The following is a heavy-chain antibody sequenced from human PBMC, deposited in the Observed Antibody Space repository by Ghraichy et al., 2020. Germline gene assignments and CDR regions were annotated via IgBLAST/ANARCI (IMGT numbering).Heavy chain of an antibody. Sequence: GGSLRLSCAASGFTFSDYYMSWIRQAPGKGLEWVSYISSSSSYTNYADSVKGRFTISRDNAKNSLYLQMNSLRAEDTAVYYCAREGEDDFWSGYLPYYYYYYMDVWGKGTTVTVSS. CDR3: AREGEDDFWSGYLPYYYYYYMDV. J-gene: IGHJ6*03. V-gene: IGHV3-11*06. D-gene: IGHD3-3*01. CDR2: ISSSSSYT. CDR1: GFTFSDYY.